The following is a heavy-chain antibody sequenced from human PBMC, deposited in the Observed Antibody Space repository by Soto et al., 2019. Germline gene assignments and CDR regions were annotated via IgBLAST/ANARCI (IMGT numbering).Heavy chain of an antibody. Sequence: QVQLQESGPGLVKPSQTLSLTCTVSGGSISSGGYYWSWIRQHPGKGLEWIGYFYYSGSTYYNPSLKSRVTISVDTSKNQFSLKLSSVTAADTAVYYCARDSVIGYSGYAFDYWGQGTLVTVSS. V-gene: IGHV4-31*03. CDR1: GGSISSGGYY. J-gene: IGHJ4*02. CDR3: ARDSVIGYSGYAFDY. D-gene: IGHD5-12*01. CDR2: FYYSGST.